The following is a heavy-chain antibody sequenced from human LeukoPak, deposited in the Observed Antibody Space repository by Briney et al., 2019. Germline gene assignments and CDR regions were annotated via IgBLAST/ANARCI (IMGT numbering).Heavy chain of an antibody. J-gene: IGHJ4*02. V-gene: IGHV5-51*01. CDR3: ARLRWPRGGRSSFDY. D-gene: IGHD3-10*01. Sequence: PGGSLKISCKGSGYSFTSHWIGWVRQMPGKGLKWMGIGNPDDSDTIYSPSFQGQVTISADESITTAYLQWSSLKASDTAMYYCARLRWPRGGRSSFDYWGQGALATVSS. CDR2: GNPDDSDT. CDR1: GYSFTSHW.